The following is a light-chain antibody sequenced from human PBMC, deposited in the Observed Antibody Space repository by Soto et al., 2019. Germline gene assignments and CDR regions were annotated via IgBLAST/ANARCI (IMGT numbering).Light chain of an antibody. V-gene: IGLV4-60*02. CDR2: LEGSGSY. CDR1: SGHSSYI. CDR3: ETWDSNSWV. J-gene: IGLJ3*02. Sequence: QPVLTQSSSASASLGSSVKLTCTLSSGHSSYIIAWHQQQLGKAPRYLMKLEGSGSYNKGSGVPDRFSGSSSGADRYLTISNLQFEDEADYYCETWDSNSWVFGGGTKVTVL.